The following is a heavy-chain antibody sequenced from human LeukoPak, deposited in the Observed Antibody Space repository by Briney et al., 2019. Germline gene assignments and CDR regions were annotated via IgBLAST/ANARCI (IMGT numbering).Heavy chain of an antibody. D-gene: IGHD3-3*01. CDR3: ARDQGFSYYFYYMDV. V-gene: IGHV4-39*02. Sequence: PSETLSLTCIASGDSISSGSYYWGWIRQPPGKGLEWIGSVSYSGSTYYYPSLKSRVTISVDTSKNQFSLKVNSVTAADTAVYYCARDQGFSYYFYYMDVWGKGTTVTVSS. CDR2: VSYSGST. CDR1: GDSISSGSYY. J-gene: IGHJ6*03.